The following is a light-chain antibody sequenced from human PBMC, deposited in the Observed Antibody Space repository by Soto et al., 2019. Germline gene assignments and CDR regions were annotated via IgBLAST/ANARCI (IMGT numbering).Light chain of an antibody. CDR2: GAS. CDR1: QSVSSSY. V-gene: IGKV3-20*01. CDR3: QQYGSSLF. Sequence: EIVLTQSPGTLSLSPGERATLSCRASQSVSSSYLAWYQQKPGQAPRLLIYGASSRATGIPDRFSGSGSGTDFPLTISRLEPDDFAVYYCQQYGSSLFFGQGTRLEIK. J-gene: IGKJ5*01.